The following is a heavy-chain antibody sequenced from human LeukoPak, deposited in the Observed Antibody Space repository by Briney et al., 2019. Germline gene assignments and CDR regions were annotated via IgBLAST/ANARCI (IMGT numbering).Heavy chain of an antibody. Sequence: ASVTVSCKASGYTFTSYDINWVRQATGQGLEWMGWMNPNSGNTGYAQKFQGRVTITRNTSISTAYIELSSLRSEQTAVYYCATLDYYGSGSYYDYWGQGTLVTVSS. CDR2: MNPNSGNT. D-gene: IGHD3-10*01. CDR3: ATLDYYGSGSYYDY. V-gene: IGHV1-8*01. J-gene: IGHJ4*02. CDR1: GYTFTSYD.